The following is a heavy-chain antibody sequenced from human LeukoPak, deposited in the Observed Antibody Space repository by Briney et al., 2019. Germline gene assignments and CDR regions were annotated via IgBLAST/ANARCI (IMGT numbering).Heavy chain of an antibody. D-gene: IGHD2-15*01. CDR2: IYYSGST. CDR3: ARRGGGFDY. Sequence: SETLSLTCTVSGGSISSSSYYWGWIRQPPGKGLEWIGSIYYSGSTYYNPSLKSRVTISVDTSKNQFSLKLSSVTAADTAVYYCARRGGGFDYWGQGTVVTVSS. CDR1: GGSISSSSYY. J-gene: IGHJ4*02. V-gene: IGHV4-39*01.